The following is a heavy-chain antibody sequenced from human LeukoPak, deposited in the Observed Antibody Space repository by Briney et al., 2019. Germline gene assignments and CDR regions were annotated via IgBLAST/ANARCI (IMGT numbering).Heavy chain of an antibody. D-gene: IGHD3-22*01. J-gene: IGHJ4*02. CDR1: GGSFRGFY. V-gene: IGHV4-34*01. Sequence: PSGSLCLTCAVYGGSFRGFYWSCVRGPPGKGREWFGEINHCGSTNSNPSPKRRVTISVDTTKNQFSLKLSSMTAAATAVYYCARGRVVVRIVVATPVYYFDYWGQGTLVTVSS. CDR3: ARGRVVVRIVVATPVYYFDY. CDR2: INHCGST.